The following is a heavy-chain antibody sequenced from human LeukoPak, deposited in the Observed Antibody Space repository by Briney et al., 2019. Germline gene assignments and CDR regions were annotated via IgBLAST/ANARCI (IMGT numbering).Heavy chain of an antibody. CDR2: ISAYDGST. J-gene: IGHJ6*02. CDR1: GYTFTSYA. V-gene: IGHV1-18*01. D-gene: IGHD6-13*01. Sequence: ASVKVSCKASGYTFTSYAINWVRQAPGQGLEWMGWISAYDGSTISAQDLQGRVTMTTDTSTTTACMELTRLRSDDTAVYYCARDPLSSTWSPYYFTLDAWGQGTTVIVSS. CDR3: ARDPLSSTWSPYYFTLDA.